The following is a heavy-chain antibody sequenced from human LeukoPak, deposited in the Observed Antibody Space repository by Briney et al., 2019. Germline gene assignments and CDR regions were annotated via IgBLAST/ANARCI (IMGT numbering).Heavy chain of an antibody. D-gene: IGHD4-17*01. CDR1: GGSISSYY. CDR2: IYYSGST. J-gene: IGHJ3*02. CDR3: ARPTVTTGVDAFDI. V-gene: IGHV4-59*01. Sequence: SETLSLTCTVSGGSISSYYWSWIRQPPGKGLEWIGYIYYSGSTNYNPSLKSRVTISVDTSKNQFSLKLSSVTAADTAVYYCARPTVTTGVDAFDIWGQGTMVTVSS.